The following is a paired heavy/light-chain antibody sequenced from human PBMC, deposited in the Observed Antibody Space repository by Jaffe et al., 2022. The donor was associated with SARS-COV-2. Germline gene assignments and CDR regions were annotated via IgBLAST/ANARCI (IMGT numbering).Light chain of an antibody. CDR2: LGS. V-gene: IGKV2-28*01. CDR3: MHALQTSFT. Sequence: EIVMTQSPLSLPVTPGEPASISCRSSQSLLHSDGKNYLEWYLQKPGQSPQLLIYLGSTRASGVPDRFSGSGSGTDFTLKISRVEAEDVGVYYCMHALQTSFTFGPGTKVDIK. J-gene: IGKJ3*01. CDR1: QSLLHSDGKNY.
Heavy chain of an antibody. V-gene: IGHV3-33*01. CDR1: GFRFSDYG. CDR3: ARVGYSATLGGMDV. J-gene: IGHJ6*02. Sequence: QVQLVESGGGVVQPGRSLRLSCVGSGFRFSDYGMHWVRQITGKGLEWVALIWNSGNKEDYADSVKGRFTISRDNSKNTVTLQMNSLRVEDTAVYFCARVGYSATLGGMDVWGRGTTVIVSS. D-gene: IGHD4-4*01. CDR2: IWNSGNKE.